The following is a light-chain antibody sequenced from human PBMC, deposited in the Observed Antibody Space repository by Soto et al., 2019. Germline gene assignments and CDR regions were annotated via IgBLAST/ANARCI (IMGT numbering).Light chain of an antibody. Sequence: MLKQSPGALSLTTGERATLSCRASQSVSSSYLARYQQKPGQAPRLLIYGASSRATGIPDRFSGSGSGTEFTLTISSLQSEDFTVYSCLQYHNLWAFGQ. J-gene: IGKJ1*01. CDR2: GAS. V-gene: IGKV3-20*01. CDR3: LQYHNLWA. CDR1: QSVSSSY.